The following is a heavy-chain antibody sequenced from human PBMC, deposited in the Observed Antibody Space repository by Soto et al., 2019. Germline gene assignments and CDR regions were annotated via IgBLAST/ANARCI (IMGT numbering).Heavy chain of an antibody. J-gene: IGHJ4*02. CDR3: AHTFRANNEYYFDQ. Sequence: QITLKESGPTLVKPTQTLTLTCTFSGFSLSTSGVGVGWIRQPPGKALEWLALIYWDDDKRYTPSLRPRLTITADTSKNQVVFTMIRMDPVDTATYYCAHTFRANNEYYFDQWGQGTLVTVSS. V-gene: IGHV2-5*02. CDR2: IYWDDDK. CDR1: GFSLSTSGVG.